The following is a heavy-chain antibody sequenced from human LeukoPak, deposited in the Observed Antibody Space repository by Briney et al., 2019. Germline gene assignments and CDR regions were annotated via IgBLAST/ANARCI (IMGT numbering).Heavy chain of an antibody. CDR1: GFTFSSYS. Sequence: GGSLRLSCAASGFTFSSYSMIWVRQAPGKGLEWVSGISWNSGSIGYADSVKGRFTISRDNAKNSLYLQMNSLRAEDTALYCCAKDEGHSSSSGTGYFDYWGQGTLVTVSS. CDR3: AKDEGHSSSSGTGYFDY. V-gene: IGHV3-9*01. J-gene: IGHJ4*02. CDR2: ISWNSGSI. D-gene: IGHD6-6*01.